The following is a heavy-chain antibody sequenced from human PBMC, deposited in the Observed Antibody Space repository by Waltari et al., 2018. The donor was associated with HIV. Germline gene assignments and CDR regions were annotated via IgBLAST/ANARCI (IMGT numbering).Heavy chain of an antibody. V-gene: IGHV4-61*02. CDR1: GESIIRGNFW. D-gene: IGHD3-10*01. CDR2: TYGSRAT. J-gene: IGHJ2*01. Sequence: QLEESGPGLVRPSQTLPRTSTLHGESIIRGNFWWSGAGCPAGTAPEWIGRTYGSRATDYHPSLRGRVSISRYRAREQRYLRLAPLTESVAVVYYCARETFFMVRGVSPYYVFNGVDVRGR. CDR3: ARETFFMVRGVSPYYVFNGVDV.